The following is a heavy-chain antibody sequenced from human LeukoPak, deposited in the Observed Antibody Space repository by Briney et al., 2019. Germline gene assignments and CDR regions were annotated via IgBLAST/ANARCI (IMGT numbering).Heavy chain of an antibody. V-gene: IGHV3-21*01. CDR3: ARDPPYGGTLTFDY. D-gene: IGHD2-15*01. Sequence: GGSLRLSCAASGFTFSSYSMNWVRQAPGKGLEWVSSISSSSSYIYYADSVKGRFTISRDNAKNSLYLQMNSLRAEDTAVYYCARDPPYGGTLTFDYWGQGTLVPVSS. J-gene: IGHJ4*02. CDR1: GFTFSSYS. CDR2: ISSSSSYI.